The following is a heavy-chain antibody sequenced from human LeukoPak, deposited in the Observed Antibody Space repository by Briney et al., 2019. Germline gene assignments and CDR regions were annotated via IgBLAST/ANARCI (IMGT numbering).Heavy chain of an antibody. CDR3: ARGHLLYSSSWYFDY. V-gene: IGHV1-2*02. D-gene: IGHD6-13*01. CDR1: GFTFTDYY. J-gene: IGHJ4*02. CDR2: IHPNSGGT. Sequence: GASVKVSCKASGFTFTDYYIHWVRQAPGQGLEWMGWIHPNSGGTNYAQKFQGRVTMTRDTSISTAYMELSRLRSDDTAVYYCARGHLLYSSSWYFDYWGQGTLVTVSS.